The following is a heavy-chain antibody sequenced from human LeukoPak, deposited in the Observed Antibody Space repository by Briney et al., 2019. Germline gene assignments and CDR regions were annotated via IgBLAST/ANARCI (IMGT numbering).Heavy chain of an antibody. CDR3: ARGIAVAGTNWFDP. J-gene: IGHJ5*02. CDR1: GFTFSSYG. CDR2: IWYDGSNK. D-gene: IGHD6-19*01. Sequence: GGSLRLSCAASGFTFSSYGMHWVRQAPGKGLEWVAVIWYDGSNKYYADSVKGRFTISRDNSKNTLHLQMNSLRAEDTAVYYCARGIAVAGTNWFDPWGQGTLVTVSS. V-gene: IGHV3-33*01.